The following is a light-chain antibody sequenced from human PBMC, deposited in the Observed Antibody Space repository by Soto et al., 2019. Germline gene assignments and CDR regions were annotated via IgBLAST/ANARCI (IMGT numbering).Light chain of an antibody. J-gene: IGKJ3*01. V-gene: IGKV3-15*01. CDR3: QKYNNWPFT. CDR2: GAS. Sequence: DIMMTQSPVTLSLSPGERATLSCRASQSVNSNLAWYQQKPGQAPRLLIYGASTRATGIPDSFIGNGSGTELTLTASRLQPEDFAVYYCQKYNNWPFTFGPGTKVEIK. CDR1: QSVNSN.